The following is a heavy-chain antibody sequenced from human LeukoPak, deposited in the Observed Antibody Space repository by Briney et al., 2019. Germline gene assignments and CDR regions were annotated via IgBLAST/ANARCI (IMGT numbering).Heavy chain of an antibody. J-gene: IGHJ4*02. CDR2: INEDGSTT. CDR1: GFTFSSYW. CDR3: AKGGKWDVTPFDY. V-gene: IGHV3-74*01. D-gene: IGHD1-26*01. Sequence: GGSLRLSCAASGFTFSSYWMHWVRQAPGKGLVWVSRINEDGSTTNYADSVKGRFTISRDNSKNTLYLQVNSLRAEDTAVYYCAKGGKWDVTPFDYWGQGTLVTVSS.